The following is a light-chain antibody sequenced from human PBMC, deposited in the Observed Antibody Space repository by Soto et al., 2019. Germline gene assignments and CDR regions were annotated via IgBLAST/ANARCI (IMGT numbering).Light chain of an antibody. CDR1: QSISGE. J-gene: IGKJ2*01. CDR3: QQGHDWPLS. Sequence: EIGMTQSPATLSVSPGEIATLSCRASQSISGELAWYQQRPGQPPRLLIHGVSTRATGVPYRFSGSRSGSDLPLTISGLHSEDFAVYYCQQGHDWPLSCGEGTRLDI. CDR2: GVS. V-gene: IGKV3-15*01.